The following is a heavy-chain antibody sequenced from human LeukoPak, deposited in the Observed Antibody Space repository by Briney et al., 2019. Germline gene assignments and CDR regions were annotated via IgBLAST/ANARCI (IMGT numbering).Heavy chain of an antibody. Sequence: ASVKVSCKVSGYTLTELSMHWVRQAPGKGLEWMGGFHPEDGETIYAQKFQGRVTMTEDTSTDTAYMELSSLRSEDTAVFYCATVEMVRGVIPPLDYWGQGTLVTVSS. CDR3: ATVEMVRGVIPPLDY. D-gene: IGHD3-10*01. CDR2: FHPEDGET. J-gene: IGHJ4*02. CDR1: GYTLTELS. V-gene: IGHV1-24*01.